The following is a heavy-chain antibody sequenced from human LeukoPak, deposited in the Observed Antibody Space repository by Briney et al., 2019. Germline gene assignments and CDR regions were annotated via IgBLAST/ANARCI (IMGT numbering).Heavy chain of an antibody. J-gene: IGHJ6*02. CDR3: ARDLPSVTIFGVVIYRSYYYGMDV. D-gene: IGHD3-3*01. V-gene: IGHV1-18*01. Sequence: ASVTVSCKASGYTFTSYGISWVRQAPGQGLEWMGWISAYNGNTNYAQKLQGRVTMTTDTSTSTAYMELRSLRSDDTAVYYCARDLPSVTIFGVVIYRSYYYGMDVWGQGTTVTVSS. CDR1: GYTFTSYG. CDR2: ISAYNGNT.